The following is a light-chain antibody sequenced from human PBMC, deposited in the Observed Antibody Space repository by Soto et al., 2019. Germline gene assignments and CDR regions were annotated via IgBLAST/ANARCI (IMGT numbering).Light chain of an antibody. V-gene: IGLV2-8*01. Sequence: QSALTQPPSASGSPGQSVTISCTGTSSDVGGYNYVSWYQQHSGKAPNLMIYVVSKRPSGVPDRFSGSKSGNTASLTVSGLQAEDEADYYCSSYAGSNNFVVFGGGTKLTVL. CDR1: SSDVGGYNY. CDR2: VVS. J-gene: IGLJ2*01. CDR3: SSYAGSNNFVV.